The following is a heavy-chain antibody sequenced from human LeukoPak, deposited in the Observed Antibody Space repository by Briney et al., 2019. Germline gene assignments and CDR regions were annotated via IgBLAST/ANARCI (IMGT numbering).Heavy chain of an antibody. Sequence: ASVKVSCKASGYTFTGYYMHWVRQAPGQGLEWMGWINPNSGGTNYAQKFQGRVTMTRDTSVSTAYMELSRLRSDDTAVYYCARDKAGITGTTGAFDIWGQGTMVTVSS. CDR1: GYTFTGYY. CDR2: INPNSGGT. J-gene: IGHJ3*02. CDR3: ARDKAGITGTTGAFDI. V-gene: IGHV1-2*02. D-gene: IGHD1-20*01.